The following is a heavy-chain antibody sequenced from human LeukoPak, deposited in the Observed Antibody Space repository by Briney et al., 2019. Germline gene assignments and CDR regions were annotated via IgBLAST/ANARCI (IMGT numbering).Heavy chain of an antibody. V-gene: IGHV3-30*04. J-gene: IGHJ4*02. Sequence: GGSLRLSCAASGFTFSSYAMHWVRQAPGKGLEWVAVISYDGSNKYYADSVKGRFTISRDNSKNTLCLQMNSLRAEDTAVYYCARDFLHSSTSRPFDYWGQGTLVTVSS. D-gene: IGHD2-2*01. CDR1: GFTFSSYA. CDR2: ISYDGSNK. CDR3: ARDFLHSSTSRPFDY.